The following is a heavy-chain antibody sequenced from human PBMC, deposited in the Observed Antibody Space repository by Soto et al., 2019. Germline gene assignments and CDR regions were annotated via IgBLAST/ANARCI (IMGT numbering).Heavy chain of an antibody. CDR3: ASSAAPTYYYGMDV. CDR1: GYTFTSYA. Sequence: ASVKVSFKASGYTFTSYAMHWLRQAPGQRLEWMGWINAGNGNTKYSQKFQGRVTITRDTSASTAYMELSSLRSEDTAVYYCASSAAPTYYYGMDVWGQGTTVTVSS. V-gene: IGHV1-3*01. CDR2: INAGNGNT. J-gene: IGHJ6*02. D-gene: IGHD6-13*01.